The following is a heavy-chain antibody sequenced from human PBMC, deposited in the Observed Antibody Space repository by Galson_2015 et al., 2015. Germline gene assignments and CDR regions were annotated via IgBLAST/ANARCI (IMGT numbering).Heavy chain of an antibody. D-gene: IGHD6-19*01. CDR1: GYTFTTSG. Sequence: SVKVSCKASGYTFTTSGISWVRQAPGQGLEWMGWICVDNGNTNYAQKLQGRVTMTTDTSTSTAYMELRSLRSDDTAVYYCARVVRVGYSSGWNDYWGQGTLVTVSS. V-gene: IGHV1-18*01. CDR2: ICVDNGNT. J-gene: IGHJ4*02. CDR3: ARVVRVGYSSGWNDY.